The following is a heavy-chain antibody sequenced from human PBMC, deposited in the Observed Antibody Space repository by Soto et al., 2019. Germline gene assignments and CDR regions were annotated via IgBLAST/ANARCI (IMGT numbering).Heavy chain of an antibody. V-gene: IGHV3-23*01. CDR1: GFTFSSYA. CDR2: ISGSGGSA. D-gene: IGHD3-10*01. Sequence: GGSLRLSCAASGFTFSSYAMSWVRQAPGKGLEWVSAISGSGGSAYYADSVKGRFTISRDNSGNTLSLQMNSRRAEDTAVYYCAKGEDRITMVRGVIGTIDYWGQGTLVTVSS. J-gene: IGHJ4*02. CDR3: AKGEDRITMVRGVIGTIDY.